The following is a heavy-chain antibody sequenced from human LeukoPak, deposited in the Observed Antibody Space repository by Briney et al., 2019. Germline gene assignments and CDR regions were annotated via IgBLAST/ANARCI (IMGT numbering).Heavy chain of an antibody. CDR3: AKDAYDFWSGYYTGNYYYYMDV. CDR1: GFTFSSYS. J-gene: IGHJ6*03. CDR2: ISSSSSFI. V-gene: IGHV3-21*06. Sequence: PGGSLRLSCAASGFTFSSYSMNWVRQAPGKGLEWVSSISSSSSFIYYADSVKGRFTISRDNSKNTLYLQMNSLRAEDTAVYYCAKDAYDFWSGYYTGNYYYYMDVWGKGTTVTVSS. D-gene: IGHD3-3*01.